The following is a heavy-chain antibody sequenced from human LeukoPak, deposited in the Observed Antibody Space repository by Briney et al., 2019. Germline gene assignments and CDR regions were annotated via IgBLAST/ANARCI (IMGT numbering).Heavy chain of an antibody. CDR1: GFTFNNYA. J-gene: IGHJ4*02. D-gene: IGHD3-10*02. CDR2: ISSGGST. V-gene: IGHV3-23*01. CDR3: AKVWRGSSPYVLDY. Sequence: GGSLRLSCAAAGFTFNNYAMSWVRQAPGKGLKWVSGISSGGSTYYADSVKGRFTISRDNSKNTLYLQMNSLRAEDTAVYYCAKVWRGSSPYVLDYWGQGTLVTVSS.